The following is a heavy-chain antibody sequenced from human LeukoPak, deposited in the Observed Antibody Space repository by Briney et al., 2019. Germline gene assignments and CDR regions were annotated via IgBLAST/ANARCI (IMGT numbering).Heavy chain of an antibody. D-gene: IGHD3-10*01. Sequence: ASVKVSCKASGYTFTGYYMHWVRQAPGQGLEWMGWINPNSGGTNYAQKFQGRVTMTRDTSISTAYLQWSSLKASDTAMYYCARRSYYGSGSPWHYWGQGTLVTVSS. V-gene: IGHV1-2*02. CDR2: INPNSGGT. CDR3: ARRSYYGSGSPWHY. CDR1: GYTFTGYY. J-gene: IGHJ4*02.